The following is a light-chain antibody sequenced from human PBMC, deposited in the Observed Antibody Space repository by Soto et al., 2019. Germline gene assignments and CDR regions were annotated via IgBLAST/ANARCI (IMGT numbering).Light chain of an antibody. CDR3: ETWDSNSRV. V-gene: IGLV4-60*02. CDR1: SGHSSYI. CDR2: LEGSGNY. Sequence: QPVLTQSSSASASLGSSVKLTSTLSSGHSSYIIAWHQQQPGKAPRYLMKLEGSGNYNKGSGVPDRFSGSSSGADRYLTISNLQFEDEADYYCETWDSNSRVFGGGTKLTVL. J-gene: IGLJ3*02.